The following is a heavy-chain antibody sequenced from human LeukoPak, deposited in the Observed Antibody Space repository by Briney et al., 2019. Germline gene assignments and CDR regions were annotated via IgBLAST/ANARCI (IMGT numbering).Heavy chain of an antibody. CDR3: ARGGTTVIAPVY. D-gene: IGHD4-23*01. V-gene: IGHV4-30-4*01. CDR2: IYYCGGT. J-gene: IGHJ4*02. CDR1: GGSISSDGYY. Sequence: SQTLSLTCTVSGGSISSDGYYWSWIRHPPGEGLEWIGYIYYCGGTYYNPSLRSRVTISVDTSKNQFSLKLSSVTAADTAVYYCARGGTTVIAPVYWGQGTLVTVSS.